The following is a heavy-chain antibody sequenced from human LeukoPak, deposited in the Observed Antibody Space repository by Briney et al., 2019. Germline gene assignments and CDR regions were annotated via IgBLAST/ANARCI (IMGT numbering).Heavy chain of an antibody. D-gene: IGHD5-24*01. J-gene: IGHJ3*02. CDR2: ISAYNGNR. Sequence: ASVKVSCKASGYTFTSYGISWVRQAPGQGREWMGWISAYNGNRNYAQKLQGRVTMTTDSSTSTAYMELRSLRSDDTAVYYCARWLHYNDAFDIWGQGTMVTVSS. CDR3: ARWLHYNDAFDI. V-gene: IGHV1-18*01. CDR1: GYTFTSYG.